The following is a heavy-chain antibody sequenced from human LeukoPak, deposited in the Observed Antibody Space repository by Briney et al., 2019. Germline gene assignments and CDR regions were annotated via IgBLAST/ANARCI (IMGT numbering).Heavy chain of an antibody. Sequence: GGSLRLSCAASGFTFSSYAMSWVRQAPGKGLERVSAISGSGGSTYYAGSVKGRFTISRDNYKNTLYLQMNTLRAEDTAVYYCAKSGALAGQQLGSALGYWGQGTLVTVSS. CDR1: GFTFSSYA. J-gene: IGHJ4*02. V-gene: IGHV3-23*01. CDR2: ISGSGGST. D-gene: IGHD6-13*01. CDR3: AKSGALAGQQLGSALGY.